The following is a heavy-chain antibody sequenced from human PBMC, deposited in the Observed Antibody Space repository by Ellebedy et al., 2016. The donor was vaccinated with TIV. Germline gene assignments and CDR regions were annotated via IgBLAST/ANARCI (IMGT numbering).Heavy chain of an antibody. CDR2: IKQDGSEK. CDR3: ARDQGWAYPGSTRFDY. CDR1: GFTFGISW. Sequence: PGGSLRLSCEASGFTFGISWMDWVRQAPGKGLEWVANIKQDGSEKWYVDSVKGRFTISRDNAKKSLYLQMSSLRAEDTAVYYCARDQGWAYPGSTRFDYWGQGTLVTVSS. D-gene: IGHD3-10*01. J-gene: IGHJ4*03. V-gene: IGHV3-7*01.